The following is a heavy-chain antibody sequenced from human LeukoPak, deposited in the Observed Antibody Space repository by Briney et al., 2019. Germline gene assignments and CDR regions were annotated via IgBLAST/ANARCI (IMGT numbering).Heavy chain of an antibody. CDR2: VIPMLGIA. Sequence: ASVKVSCKASGGTFSGYAISWVRQAPGQGLEWMVRVIPMLGIANYAQKFQGRVTITADKSTSTAYMELSSLRSEDTAVYFCARVNGKSGSTIYYFDYWGQGTLVTVSS. D-gene: IGHD2-2*01. V-gene: IGHV1-69*04. J-gene: IGHJ4*02. CDR3: ARVNGKSGSTIYYFDY. CDR1: GGTFSGYA.